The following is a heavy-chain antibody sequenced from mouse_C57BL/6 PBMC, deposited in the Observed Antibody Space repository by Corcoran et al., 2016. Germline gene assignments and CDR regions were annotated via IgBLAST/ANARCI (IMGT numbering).Heavy chain of an antibody. Sequence: QIQLVQSGPELKKPGETVKISCKASGYTFTTYGMSWVKQAPGKGLKWMGWINTYSGVPTYADDFKGRFAFSLETSASTAYLQINNLKNEDTATYFCAKGRYSSWFAYWGQGTLVTVSA. D-gene: IGHD2-12*01. J-gene: IGHJ3*01. V-gene: IGHV9-3*01. CDR2: INTYSGVP. CDR3: AKGRYSSWFAY. CDR1: GYTFTTYG.